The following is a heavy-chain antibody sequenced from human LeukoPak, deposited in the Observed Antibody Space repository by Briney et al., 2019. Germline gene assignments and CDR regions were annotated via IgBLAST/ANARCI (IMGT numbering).Heavy chain of an antibody. CDR3: ARLTDDAFAI. V-gene: IGHV4-4*09. J-gene: IGHJ3*02. D-gene: IGHD7-27*01. CDR2: IYTSGST. CDR1: GGSISSYY. Sequence: SETLSLTCTVSGGSISSYYWSWIRQPPGKGLEWIGYIYTSGSTNYNPSLKSRVTISVDTSKNQFSLKLSSVTAADTAVYYCARLTDDAFAIWGQGTMVTVSS.